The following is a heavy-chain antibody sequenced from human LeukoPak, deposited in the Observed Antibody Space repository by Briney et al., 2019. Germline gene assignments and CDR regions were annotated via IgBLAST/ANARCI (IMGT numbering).Heavy chain of an antibody. CDR1: GGTFSSYA. J-gene: IGHJ5*01. CDR3: ARPRQDDFWSGTLVS. CDR2: IIPIFGTA. Sequence: ASVKVSCKASGGTFSSYAISWVRQAPGQGLEWMGRIIPIFGTANYAQKFQGRVTITTDESTSTAYMELSSLRSEDTAVYYCARPRQDDFWSGTLVSWGQGTPVTVSS. V-gene: IGHV1-69*05. D-gene: IGHD3-3*01.